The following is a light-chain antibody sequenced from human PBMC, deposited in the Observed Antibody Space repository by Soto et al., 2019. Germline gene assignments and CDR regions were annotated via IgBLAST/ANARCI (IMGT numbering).Light chain of an antibody. V-gene: IGLV2-14*01. CDR1: SXDVGNYKY. CDR2: EVS. J-gene: IGLJ1*01. Sequence: QSALTQPASVSGSPGQSITISCTGTSXDVGNYKYVSWYQQHPGKAPKLMIYEVSNRPSGVSNRFSGSKSGNTASLTISGLQAEDETDYYCFSYTSSGTYVFRTGTTVTVL. CDR3: FSYTSSGTYV.